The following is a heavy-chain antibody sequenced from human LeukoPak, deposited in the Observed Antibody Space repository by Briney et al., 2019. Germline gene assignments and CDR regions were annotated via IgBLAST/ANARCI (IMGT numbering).Heavy chain of an antibody. Sequence: GGSLRLSCAASGFTVSSNYMSWVRQAPGKGLEWVSVTYSGGSTYYADSVKGRFTISRDNSKNTLYLQMNNLRAEDTAVYYCARTHDYGDSRDAFDVWGQGTMVTVSS. CDR2: TYSGGST. CDR1: GFTVSSNY. J-gene: IGHJ3*01. CDR3: ARTHDYGDSRDAFDV. D-gene: IGHD4-17*01. V-gene: IGHV3-53*05.